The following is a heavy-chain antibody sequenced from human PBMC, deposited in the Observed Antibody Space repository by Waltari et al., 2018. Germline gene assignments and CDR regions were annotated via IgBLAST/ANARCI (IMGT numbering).Heavy chain of an antibody. Sequence: QVQLVQSGAEVKKPGSSVKVSCKASGGTFSSYAISWLRQSPGQGLGWMGGIIPIFGTANYAQKVQGRVTITADESTSTAYMELSSLRSEDTAVYYCAREAKQKRGYSYGSAYYFDYWGQGTLVTVSS. D-gene: IGHD5-18*01. CDR2: IIPIFGTA. CDR1: GGTFSSYA. CDR3: AREAKQKRGYSYGSAYYFDY. J-gene: IGHJ4*02. V-gene: IGHV1-69*13.